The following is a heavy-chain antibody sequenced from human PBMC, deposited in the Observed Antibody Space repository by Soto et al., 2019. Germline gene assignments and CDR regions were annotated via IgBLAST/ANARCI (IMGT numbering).Heavy chain of an antibody. J-gene: IGHJ4*02. D-gene: IGHD3-10*01. Sequence: QVQVVESGGGVVQPGRSLRLSCAASGFTFSDYGIHWVRQAPGEGLEWVAAISYDGSNKYYADSVKGRFTISRDNSKNTVYLQMNSLRAEDTAVYYCAKDIKNYYGLGRDDHWGQGTLVTVSS. CDR2: ISYDGSNK. CDR1: GFTFSDYG. CDR3: AKDIKNYYGLGRDDH. V-gene: IGHV3-30*18.